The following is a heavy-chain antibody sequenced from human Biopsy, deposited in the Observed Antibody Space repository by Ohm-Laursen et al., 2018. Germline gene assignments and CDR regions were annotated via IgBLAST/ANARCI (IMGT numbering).Heavy chain of an antibody. CDR3: AKIHCSGGSCYPNAFDM. CDR1: GFIFDDYA. D-gene: IGHD2-15*01. V-gene: IGHV3-9*01. Sequence: SLRLSCAAPGFIFDDYAMHWVRQAPGKGLEWVSGISWNSVGIGYADSVKGRFTISRDSAKNFLYLQMNNLRPEDTALYYCAKIHCSGGSCYPNAFDMWGHGTRVTVSS. J-gene: IGHJ3*02. CDR2: ISWNSVGI.